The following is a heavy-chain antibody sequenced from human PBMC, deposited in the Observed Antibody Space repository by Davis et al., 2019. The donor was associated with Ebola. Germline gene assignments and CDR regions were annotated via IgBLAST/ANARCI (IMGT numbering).Heavy chain of an antibody. CDR3: ARRQAAATRYYYYGMDV. Sequence: HTGGSLRLSCAGSGFTFNSYWMTWVRQGPGKGLVWVSRINSDASRTTYADSVKGRFTISRDNAKNTLYLQMNSLRAEDTAVYYCARRQAAATRYYYYGMDVWGQGTTVTVSS. V-gene: IGHV3-74*03. CDR1: GFTFNSYW. J-gene: IGHJ6*02. CDR2: INSDASRT. D-gene: IGHD2-15*01.